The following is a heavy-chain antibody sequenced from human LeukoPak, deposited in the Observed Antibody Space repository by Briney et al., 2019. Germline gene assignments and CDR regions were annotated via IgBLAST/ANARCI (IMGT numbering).Heavy chain of an antibody. J-gene: IGHJ6*03. CDR3: ARGDYYYMDV. CDR1: GGSISSGGYY. CDR2: IYHSGST. Sequence: PSETLSLTCTVSGGSISSGGYYWSWIRQHPGKGLEWIGYIYHSGSTYYNPSLKSRVTISVDRSKNQFSLKLSSVTAADTAVYYCARGDYYYMDVWGKGTTVTVSS. V-gene: IGHV4-30-2*01.